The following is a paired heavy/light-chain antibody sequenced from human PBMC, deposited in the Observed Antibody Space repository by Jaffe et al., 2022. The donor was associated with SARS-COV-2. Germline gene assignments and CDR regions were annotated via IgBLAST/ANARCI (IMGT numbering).Heavy chain of an antibody. CDR2: ISSSGGST. CDR1: GFTFSSYA. D-gene: IGHD6-19*01. CDR3: AQRGGYTSGPGNS. V-gene: IGHV3-23*01. J-gene: IGHJ4*02. Sequence: EVQLLESGGDLVQPGGSLRLSCAASGFTFSSYAMSWVRQAPGKGLEWVSAISSSGGSTHYADSVKGRFTISRDNSKSTLFLQMDSLRAEDTAIYYCAQRGGYTSGPGNSWGQGTLVTVSS.
Light chain of an antibody. V-gene: IGKV1-39*01. CDR2: AAS. J-gene: IGKJ3*01. Sequence: DIQMTQSPSSLSASVGDRVTITCRASQIINTYLNWYQQKPGKAPKLLIYAASSLQSGVPSRFSGSGSGTDFTLTISSLQPEDFAAYYCQQSYTTPRTFGPGTKVDVK. CDR3: QQSYTTPRT. CDR1: QIINTY.